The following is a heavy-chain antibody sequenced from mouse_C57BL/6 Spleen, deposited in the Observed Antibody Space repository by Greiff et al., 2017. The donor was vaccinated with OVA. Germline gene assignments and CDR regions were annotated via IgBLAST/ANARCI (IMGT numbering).Heavy chain of an antibody. J-gene: IGHJ2*01. CDR2: IYPGDGDT. CDR1: GYAFSSYW. V-gene: IGHV1-80*01. Sequence: VQLQESGAELVKPGASVKISCKASGYAFSSYWMNWVKQRPGKGLEWIGQIYPGDGDTNYNGKFKGKATLTADKSSSTAYMQLSSLTSEDSAVYFCARGTTVVAKDYWGQGTTLTVSS. D-gene: IGHD1-1*01. CDR3: ARGTTVVAKDY.